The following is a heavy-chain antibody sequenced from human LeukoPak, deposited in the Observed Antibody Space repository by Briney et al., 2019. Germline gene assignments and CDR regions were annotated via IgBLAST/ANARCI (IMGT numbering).Heavy chain of an antibody. J-gene: IGHJ4*02. CDR2: ISGSGGST. CDR3: AKARRQWELPSYYFDY. CDR1: EFTVSVNY. D-gene: IGHD1-26*01. Sequence: GGSPRLSCAASEFTVSVNYMSWVRQAPGEGLEWVSAISGSGGSTYYADSVKGRFTISRDNSKNTLYLQMNSLRAEDTAVYYCAKARRQWELPSYYFDYWGQGTLVTVSS. V-gene: IGHV3-23*01.